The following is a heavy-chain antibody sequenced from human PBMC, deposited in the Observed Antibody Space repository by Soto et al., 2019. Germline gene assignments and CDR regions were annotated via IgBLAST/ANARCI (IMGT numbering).Heavy chain of an antibody. CDR2: ISAYNGNT. CDR3: ARDCPINYYGAGIEMGVDY. CDR1: GYTFTSYG. Sequence: QVQLVQSGAEVKKPGATVKVSCKASGYTFTSYGISWVRQAPGQGLEWMGWISAYNGNTNYAQKLQGRVTMATDTSTSTAYMALRSLGADGPAVYYWARDCPINYYGAGIEMGVDYWGQVTLVTVSS. J-gene: IGHJ4*02. D-gene: IGHD3-10*01. V-gene: IGHV1-18*01.